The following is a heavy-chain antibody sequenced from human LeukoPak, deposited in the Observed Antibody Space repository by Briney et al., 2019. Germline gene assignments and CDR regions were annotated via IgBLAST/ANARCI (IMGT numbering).Heavy chain of an antibody. CDR1: GFTFSSYA. D-gene: IGHD6-13*01. Sequence: PGGSLRLSCAASGFTFSSYAMSWVRQAPGKGLEWVSAISGSGGSTYYADSVKGRFTISRDNAKNALYLQMNSLRAEDTAVYYCARVGAYSSSFFDAFDIWGQGTMVTASS. J-gene: IGHJ3*02. V-gene: IGHV3-23*01. CDR2: ISGSGGST. CDR3: ARVGAYSSSFFDAFDI.